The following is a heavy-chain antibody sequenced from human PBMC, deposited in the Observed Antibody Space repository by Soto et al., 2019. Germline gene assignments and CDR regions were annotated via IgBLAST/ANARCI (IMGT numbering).Heavy chain of an antibody. CDR2: ISGSGGST. J-gene: IGHJ3*02. D-gene: IGHD5-18*01. V-gene: IGHV3-23*01. CDR3: AKVVDTAMVTSAFDI. Sequence: GESLKISCAASGFTFSSYAMSWVRQAPGKGLEWVSAISGSGGSTYYADSVKGRFTISRDNSKNTLYLQMNSLRAEDTAVYYCAKVVDTAMVTSAFDIWGQGTMVTVSS. CDR1: GFTFSSYA.